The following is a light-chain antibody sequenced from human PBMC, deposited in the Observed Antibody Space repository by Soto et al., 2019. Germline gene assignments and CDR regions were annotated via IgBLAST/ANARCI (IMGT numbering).Light chain of an antibody. Sequence: EIVLTQSPGTLSLSPGERATLSCRASQRVGSNYLAWYQQRPGQAPRLLIYTASSRATGIPDRFSGSGSGTDFTLTITRLEPEDFAVYYCQHYGVSLWTFGQGTKVDIK. CDR1: QRVGSNY. CDR2: TAS. V-gene: IGKV3-20*01. J-gene: IGKJ1*01. CDR3: QHYGVSLWT.